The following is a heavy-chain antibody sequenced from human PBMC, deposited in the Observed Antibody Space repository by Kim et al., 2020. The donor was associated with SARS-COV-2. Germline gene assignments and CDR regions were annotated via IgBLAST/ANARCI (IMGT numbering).Heavy chain of an antibody. J-gene: IGHJ4*02. V-gene: IGHV1-2*02. D-gene: IGHD3-22*01. Sequence: ASVKVSSKASGYTFTGYYLHWVRQAPGQGLEWVGWINPNSGGTNYAQKFQGRVTMTRDTSITTAYMEVSRLRSDDTAVYYCARDHYYDSSVGFDYWGQGTLVTVSS. CDR2: INPNSGGT. CDR3: ARDHYYDSSVGFDY. CDR1: GYTFTGYY.